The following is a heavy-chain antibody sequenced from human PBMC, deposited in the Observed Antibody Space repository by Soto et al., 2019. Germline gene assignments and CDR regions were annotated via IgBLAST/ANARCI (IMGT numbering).Heavy chain of an antibody. CDR2: IYSGGST. V-gene: IGHV3-66*01. Sequence: GGSLRLSCAASGFTVSSNYMSWVRQAPGKGLEWVSVIYSGGSTYYADSVKGRFTISRDNSKNTLYLQMNSLRAEDTAVYYCARDSPGHYYGSGSYVDYWGQGTLVTVSS. CDR3: ARDSPGHYYGSGSYVDY. J-gene: IGHJ4*02. D-gene: IGHD3-10*01. CDR1: GFTVSSNY.